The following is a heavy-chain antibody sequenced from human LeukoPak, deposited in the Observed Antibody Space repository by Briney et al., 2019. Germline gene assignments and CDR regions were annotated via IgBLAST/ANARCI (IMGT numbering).Heavy chain of an antibody. CDR2: IYYTGST. J-gene: IGHJ4*02. D-gene: IGHD3-10*01. CDR1: GGSISSSSYY. CDR3: ARGKGLYYYGSGSFDH. Sequence: PSETLSLTCTVSGGSISSSSYYWGWIRQPPGKGLEWIGHIYYTGSTNYSPSLKSRVTISVDTSKNQFSLKLSSVTAADTAVYYCARGKGLYYYGSGSFDHWGQGTLVTVSS. V-gene: IGHV4-61*05.